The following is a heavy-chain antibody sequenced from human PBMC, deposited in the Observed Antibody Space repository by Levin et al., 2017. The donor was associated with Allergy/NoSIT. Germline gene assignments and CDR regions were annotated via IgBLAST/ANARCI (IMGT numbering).Heavy chain of an antibody. CDR1: GDTFTNYY. V-gene: IGHV1-46*01. Sequence: PGESLKISCKASGDTFTNYYMHWVRQAPGQGLEWMGIINRSGTATTYAQIFQGRVTMTKDTSTSTLYMELSSLRSEDTAIYYCARGRGSGSYDAFDIWGQGTLVTVSS. CDR3: ARGRGSGSYDAFDI. D-gene: IGHD3-10*01. J-gene: IGHJ3*02. CDR2: INRSGTAT.